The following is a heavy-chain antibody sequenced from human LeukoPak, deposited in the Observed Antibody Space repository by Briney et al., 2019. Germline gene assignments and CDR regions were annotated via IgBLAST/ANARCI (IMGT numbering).Heavy chain of an antibody. CDR3: AIMHPYYDGSGYWVQ. CDR1: GFSFRSYV. D-gene: IGHD3-22*01. Sequence: GGSLRLSCEVSGFSFRSYVLSWVRQTPGEGLEWVSSIVSSVVPSAAGTFYADSVKGRFTISSDDSKNTLFLQMNSLRAEDTAVYYCAIMHPYYDGSGYWVQWGQGTLVTVSS. J-gene: IGHJ4*02. V-gene: IGHV3-23*01. CDR2: IVSSVVPSAAGT.